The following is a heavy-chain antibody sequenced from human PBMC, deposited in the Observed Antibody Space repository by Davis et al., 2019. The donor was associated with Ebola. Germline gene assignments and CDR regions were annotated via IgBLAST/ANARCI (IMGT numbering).Heavy chain of an antibody. V-gene: IGHV4-30-2*01. J-gene: IGHJ2*01. D-gene: IGHD6-6*01. CDR2: IYHSGST. CDR3: ARDYLRVAAILYYWYFDL. Sequence: MPSETLSLTCAVSGGSISSGGYSWSWIRQPPGKGLEWIGYIYHSGSTYYNPSLKSRVTISVDTSKNQFSLKLSSVTAADTAVYYCARDYLRVAAILYYWYFDLWGRGTLVTVSS. CDR1: GGSISSGGYS.